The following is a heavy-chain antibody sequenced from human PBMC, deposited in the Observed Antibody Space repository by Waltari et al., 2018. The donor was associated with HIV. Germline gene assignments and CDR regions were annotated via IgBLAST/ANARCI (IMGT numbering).Heavy chain of an antibody. CDR1: S. D-gene: IGHD2-15*01. CDR2: ISSSSSYI. J-gene: IGHJ1*01. CDR3: ARDRYCSGGSCYVRQYFQH. V-gene: IGHV3-21*01. Sequence: SMNWVRQAPGKGLEWVSSISSSSSYIYYADSVKGRFTISRDNAKNSLYLQMNSLRAEDTAVYYCARDRYCSGGSCYVRQYFQHWGQGTLVTISS.